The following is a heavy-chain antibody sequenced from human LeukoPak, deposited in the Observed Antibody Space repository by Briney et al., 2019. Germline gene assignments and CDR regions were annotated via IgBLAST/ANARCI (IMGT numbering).Heavy chain of an antibody. V-gene: IGHV4-4*07. D-gene: IGHD4-23*01. CDR3: ARVSPGGNSDY. J-gene: IGHJ4*02. CDR2: IYSSGST. Sequence: SETLSLTCTVSGGSISSYYWSWIRQPAGKGLEWIGRIYSSGSTNYNPSLKSRVTMSVDMSRNQFSLKMSSVTAADTAVYYCARVSPGGNSDYLGQGTLVTVSS. CDR1: GGSISSYY.